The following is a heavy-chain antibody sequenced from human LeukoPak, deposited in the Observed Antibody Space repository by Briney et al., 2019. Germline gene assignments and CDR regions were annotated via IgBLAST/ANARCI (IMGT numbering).Heavy chain of an antibody. Sequence: GGSLRLSCAASGFTFSSYGMHWVRQAPGKGLEWVAVISYDGSNKYYADSVKGRFTISGDNSKNTLYLQMNSLRAEDTAVYYCAKDRPYLDYWGQGTLVTVSS. CDR3: AKDRPYLDY. CDR1: GFTFSSYG. V-gene: IGHV3-30*18. CDR2: ISYDGSNK. J-gene: IGHJ4*02.